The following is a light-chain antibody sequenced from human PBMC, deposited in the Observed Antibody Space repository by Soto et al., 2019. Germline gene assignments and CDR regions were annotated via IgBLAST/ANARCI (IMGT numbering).Light chain of an antibody. V-gene: IGKV3-11*01. CDR3: QQRSNWPPTWT. J-gene: IGKJ1*01. CDR2: DAS. CDR1: QSVSSY. Sequence: EIVLSQSPATLSLSPGERATLSCRASQSVSSYLAWYQHIPGQAPRLLIYDASQRATGIPARFSGSGSGTDFTLTISSLEPEDFAVDYCQQRSNWPPTWTFGQGTKVEVK.